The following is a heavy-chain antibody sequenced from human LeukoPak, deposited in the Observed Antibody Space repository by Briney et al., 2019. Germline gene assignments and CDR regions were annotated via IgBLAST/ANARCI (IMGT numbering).Heavy chain of an antibody. V-gene: IGHV3-43*01. J-gene: IGHJ6*02. Sequence: GGSLRLSCAASGFTFDDYTMHWVRQAPGKGLEWVSLISWDGGSTYYADSVKGRFTISRDNSKNSLYLQMNSLRTEDTALYYCAKDIISAQGGWFGEQVDYYGMDVWGQGTTVTVSS. CDR1: GFTFDDYT. D-gene: IGHD3-10*01. CDR3: AKDIISAQGGWFGEQVDYYGMDV. CDR2: ISWDGGST.